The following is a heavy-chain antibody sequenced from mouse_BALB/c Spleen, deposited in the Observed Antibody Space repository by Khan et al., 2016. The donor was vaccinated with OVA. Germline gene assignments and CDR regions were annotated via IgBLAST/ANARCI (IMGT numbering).Heavy chain of an antibody. J-gene: IGHJ4*01. CDR1: GFTFSDSY. CDR3: ARHGYGKGDAMDY. D-gene: IGHD2-10*02. V-gene: IGHV5-12*02. Sequence: EVELVESGGGLVQPGGSLKLSCATSGFTFSDSYMYWVRQTPEKRLEWVAYISNGGGSTYYPATVKGRVTISRDNDTNTLYLHMSRLNSEDTAMYYCARHGYGKGDAMDYWGQGTSVTVSS. CDR2: ISNGGGST.